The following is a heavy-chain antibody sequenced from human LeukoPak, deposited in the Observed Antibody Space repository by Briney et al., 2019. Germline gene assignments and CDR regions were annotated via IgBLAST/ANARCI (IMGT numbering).Heavy chain of an antibody. CDR1: GXSXXSYY. Sequence: SETLSLTCTVSGXSXXSYYXXXXXXPXXXGLEWIGYIYYSGSTNYXPSLKSRVTISVDTSKNQFSLRLSSVTAADTAVYYCAREVYGRAGFYFDYWGQGSLVTVSS. CDR3: AREVYGRAGFYFDY. CDR2: IYYSGST. D-gene: IGHD5/OR15-5a*01. J-gene: IGHJ4*02. V-gene: IGHV4-59*01.